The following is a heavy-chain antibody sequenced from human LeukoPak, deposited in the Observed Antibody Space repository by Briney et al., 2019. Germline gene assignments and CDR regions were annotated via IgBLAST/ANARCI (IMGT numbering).Heavy chain of an antibody. V-gene: IGHV4-61*02. CDR1: GGSISSGSYY. D-gene: IGHD5-18*01. CDR3: ARDSGEWGYSYGLRGAFDI. Sequence: PSQTLSLTCTVSGGSISSGSYYWSWIRQPAGKGLEWIVRIYTSGSTNYNPSLKSRVTISVDTSKNQFSLKLSSVTAADTAVYYRARDSGEWGYSYGLRGAFDIWGQGTTVTVSS. CDR2: IYTSGST. J-gene: IGHJ3*02.